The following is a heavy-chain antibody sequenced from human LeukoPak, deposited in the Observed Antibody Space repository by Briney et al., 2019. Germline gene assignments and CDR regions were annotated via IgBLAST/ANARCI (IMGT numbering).Heavy chain of an antibody. J-gene: IGHJ4*02. CDR1: GFTFNRYN. Sequence: GGSLRLSCAVSGFTFNRYNMSWVRQAPGKGLEWVSFIYSDNTHYSDSVKGRFTISRDNSKNTLYLQMNSLRAEDTAVYYCARRAGAYSHPYDYWGQGTLVTVSS. D-gene: IGHD4/OR15-4a*01. V-gene: IGHV3-53*01. CDR2: IYSDNT. CDR3: ARRAGAYSHPYDY.